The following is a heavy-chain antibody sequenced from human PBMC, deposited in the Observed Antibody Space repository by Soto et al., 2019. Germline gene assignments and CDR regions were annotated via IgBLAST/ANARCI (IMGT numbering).Heavy chain of an antibody. CDR1: GGSFSGYY. Sequence: KPSETLSLTCAVYGGSFSGYYWSWIRQPPGKGLEWIGEINHSGSTNYNPSLKSRVTISVDTSKNQFSLKLSSVTAADTAVYYCARDRGSGSYSPYYYYYGMDVWGQGTTVTVSS. CDR3: ARDRGSGSYSPYYYYYGMDV. CDR2: INHSGST. J-gene: IGHJ6*02. V-gene: IGHV4-34*01. D-gene: IGHD3-10*01.